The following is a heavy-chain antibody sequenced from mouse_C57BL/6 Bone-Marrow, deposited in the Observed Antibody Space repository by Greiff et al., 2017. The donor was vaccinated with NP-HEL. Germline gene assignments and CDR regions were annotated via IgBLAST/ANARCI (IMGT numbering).Heavy chain of an antibody. D-gene: IGHD4-1*01. CDR3: ASHKTGTGDYYAMDY. J-gene: IGHJ4*01. Sequence: VQLQQSVAELVRPGASGKLSCTASGSNIKNIYMHWVKQRPEQGLEGIGRFDPANGNTKYAPKFQGKATITAATSSNTANLKLSSLTYEDTAIYDGASHKTGTGDYYAMDYGGQGTSVTVSS. CDR2: FDPANGNT. V-gene: IGHV14-3*01. CDR1: GSNIKNIY.